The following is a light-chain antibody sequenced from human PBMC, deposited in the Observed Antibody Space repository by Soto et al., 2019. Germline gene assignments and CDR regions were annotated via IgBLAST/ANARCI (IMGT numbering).Light chain of an antibody. CDR3: SSYTTISTHVI. V-gene: IGLV2-14*03. CDR2: DVT. J-gene: IGLJ2*01. CDR1: SSDVGGYNY. Sequence: QSVLTQPASVSGSPGQSITISCTGTSSDVGGYNYVYWYQQHPGKAPKLIIYDVTNRPSGVSNRFSGSKSGNTASLTLSGLQAEDEADYYCSSYTTISTHVIFGGGTKLTVL.